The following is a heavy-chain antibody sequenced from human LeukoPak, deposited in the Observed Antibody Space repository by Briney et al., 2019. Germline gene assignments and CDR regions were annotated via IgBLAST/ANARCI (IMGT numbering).Heavy chain of an antibody. J-gene: IGHJ5*02. CDR2: ISGNSGSI. V-gene: IGHV3-9*01. CDR1: GFTFDDYA. Sequence: GGSLRLSCAASGFTFDDYAMHWVRQAPGKGLEGVSGISGNSGSIGYADSVKGRFTISRDNAKNSLYLQVNSLRAEDTALYYCAKDPLRQQLVETPRWFDPWGQGTLVTVSS. CDR3: AKDPLRQQLVETPRWFDP. D-gene: IGHD6-13*01.